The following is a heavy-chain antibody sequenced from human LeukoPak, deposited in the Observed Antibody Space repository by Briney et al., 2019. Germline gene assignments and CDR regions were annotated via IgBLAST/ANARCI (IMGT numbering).Heavy chain of an antibody. CDR1: GFTFSSYS. Sequence: GGSLRPSCAASGFTFSSYSMNWVRQAPGKGLEWVSSISSSSSYIYYADSVKGRFTISRDNAKNSLYLQMNSLRAEDTAVYYCARDVGAVAFFDYWGQGTLVTVSS. J-gene: IGHJ4*02. CDR3: ARDVGAVAFFDY. CDR2: ISSSSSYI. V-gene: IGHV3-21*01. D-gene: IGHD6-19*01.